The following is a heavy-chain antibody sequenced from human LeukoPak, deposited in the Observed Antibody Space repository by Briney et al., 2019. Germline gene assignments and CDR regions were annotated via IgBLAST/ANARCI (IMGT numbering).Heavy chain of an antibody. CDR1: GDSISSGGYS. CDR3: EGSSYDFWSGYSSMDV. Sequence: SETLSLTCTVSGDSISSGGYSWSWIRQPPGKGLEWIGYIYHIGYISQSGNIYQNPSLKSRVTISLDTSRNQFSLKLSSVTAADTAVYYCEGSSYDFWSGYSSMDVWGQGTTVTVSS. J-gene: IGHJ6*02. D-gene: IGHD3-3*01. V-gene: IGHV4-30-2*01. CDR2: ISQSGNI.